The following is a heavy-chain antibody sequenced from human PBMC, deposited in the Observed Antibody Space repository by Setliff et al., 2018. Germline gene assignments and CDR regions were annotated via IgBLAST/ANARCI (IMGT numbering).Heavy chain of an antibody. J-gene: IGHJ5*02. CDR2: INPDSGDT. V-gene: IGHV1-2*02. Sequence: WASVKVSCKTSGFVFITYAITWVRQAPGQGLEWMGWINPDSGDTHSAQKFQGRVTMTRDTSINTAYMELGSLTSDDTAFYYCVRSGKFGMRFWFDQWGQGTLVTVSS. CDR3: VRSGKFGMRFWFDQ. D-gene: IGHD1-26*01. CDR1: GFVFITYA.